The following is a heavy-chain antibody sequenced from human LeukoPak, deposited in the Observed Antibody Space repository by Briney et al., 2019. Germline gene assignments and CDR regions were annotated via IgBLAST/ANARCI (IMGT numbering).Heavy chain of an antibody. V-gene: IGHV3-23*01. D-gene: IGHD2-15*01. CDR3: ARGRSAFDI. J-gene: IGHJ3*02. CDR1: GFTFSSYA. Sequence: GGSLRLSCAASGFTFSSYAMSRVRQAPGKGLEWVSAIGGSGGSTYYADSVKGRFTVSRDDSKNTLYLQMNSLRAEDTAVYYCARGRSAFDIWGQGTMVTVSS. CDR2: IGGSGGST.